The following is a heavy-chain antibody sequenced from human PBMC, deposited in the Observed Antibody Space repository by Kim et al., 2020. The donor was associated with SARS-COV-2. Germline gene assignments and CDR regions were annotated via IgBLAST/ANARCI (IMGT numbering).Heavy chain of an antibody. CDR1: GFTFNNYW. D-gene: IGHD3-10*01. J-gene: IGHJ4*02. CDR3: ARDYCGGFDY. CDR2: INNEVTVT. Sequence: GGSLRLSCAASGFTFNNYWMHWVRQVPGKGLVWVSRINNEVTVTHYADSVKGRFTISRDNSKSILYLQLNSLRAEDTGVYYCARDYCGGFDYWGQGTLGT. V-gene: IGHV3-74*01.